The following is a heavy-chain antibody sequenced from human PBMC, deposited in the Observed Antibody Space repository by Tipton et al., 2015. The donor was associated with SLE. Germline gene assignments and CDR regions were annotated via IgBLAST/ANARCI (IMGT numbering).Heavy chain of an antibody. V-gene: IGHV3-49*04. J-gene: IGHJ4*02. D-gene: IGHD6-19*01. CDR2: IRSKVYGETT. CDR1: GLSFRIHW. CDR3: TRDQLRGWFYFDY. Sequence: SLRLSCAASGLSFRIHWLHCVRPAPGKGLEWIGFIRSKVYGETTQYAASVKGRFIISRDDSENTAYLQMNSLTTEDTAVYYCTRDQLRGWFYFDYWGQGTLVTVSS.